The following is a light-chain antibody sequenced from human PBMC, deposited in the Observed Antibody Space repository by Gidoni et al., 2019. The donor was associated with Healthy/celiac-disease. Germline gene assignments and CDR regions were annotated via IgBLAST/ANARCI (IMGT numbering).Light chain of an antibody. Sequence: VLTQSPGTLSLSPGERATLSCRASQSVSSSYLAWYQQKPGQAPRLLIYGASSRATGIPDRFSGSGSGTDFTLTISRLEPEDFAVYYCQQYGSSLSITFXQXTRLEIK. CDR2: GAS. CDR1: QSVSSSY. CDR3: QQYGSSLSIT. V-gene: IGKV3-20*01. J-gene: IGKJ5*01.